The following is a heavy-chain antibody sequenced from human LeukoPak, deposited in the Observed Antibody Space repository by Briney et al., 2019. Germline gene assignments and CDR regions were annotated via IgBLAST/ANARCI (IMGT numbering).Heavy chain of an antibody. J-gene: IGHJ4*02. Sequence: PSQTLSLTCTVSGGSISSGSYDWYWIRQPAGKGLEWIGHIYTSGTSNYNPSLRSRVTISVDTSKNQFSLKLSSVTAADTAVYYCARRWRDAKLFYSPGLDYWGQGTLVTVSS. CDR1: GGSISSGSYD. CDR3: ARRWRDAKLFYSPGLDY. CDR2: IYTSGTS. D-gene: IGHD2-15*01. V-gene: IGHV4-61*09.